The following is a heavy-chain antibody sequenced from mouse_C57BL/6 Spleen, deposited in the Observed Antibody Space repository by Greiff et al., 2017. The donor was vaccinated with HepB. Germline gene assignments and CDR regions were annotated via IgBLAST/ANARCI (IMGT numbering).Heavy chain of an antibody. J-gene: IGHJ1*03. D-gene: IGHD1-1*01. CDR2: IDPNSGGT. Sequence: VQLQQPGAELVKPGASVKLSCKASGYTFTSYWMHWVKQRPGRGLEWIGRIDPNSGGTKYNEKFKSKATLTVDKPSSTAYMQLSSLTSEDSAVYYCARSITTVVATPWYFDVWGTGTTVTVSS. V-gene: IGHV1-72*01. CDR1: GYTFTSYW. CDR3: ARSITTVVATPWYFDV.